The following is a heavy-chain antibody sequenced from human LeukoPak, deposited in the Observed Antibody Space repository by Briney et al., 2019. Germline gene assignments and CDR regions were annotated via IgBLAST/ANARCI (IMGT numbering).Heavy chain of an antibody. J-gene: IGHJ4*02. CDR1: GFTFSSYE. D-gene: IGHD5-12*01. CDR2: ISSSGRTK. CDR3: ARGGTGYDLFDY. Sequence: PGGSLRLSCAASGFTFSSYEMTWVRQAPGKGLDWVAYISSSGRTKYYADSVKGRFTISRDNAKNSLYLQTNSLRAEDTAIYYCARGGTGYDLFDYWGQGTLVTVSS. V-gene: IGHV3-48*03.